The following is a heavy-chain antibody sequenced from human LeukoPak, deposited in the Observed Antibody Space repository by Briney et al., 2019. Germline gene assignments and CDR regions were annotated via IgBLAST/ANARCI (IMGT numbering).Heavy chain of an antibody. CDR1: GFTFSSYE. V-gene: IGHV3-21*01. CDR2: ISSSSSYI. CDR3: ARDWYNNSDAFDI. Sequence: GGSLRLSCAASGFTFSSYEMNWVRQAPGKGLEWVSSISSSSSYIYYADSVKGRFTISRDNAKNSLYLQMHSLRAEDTAVYYCARDWYNNSDAFDIWGQGTMVTVSS. J-gene: IGHJ3*02. D-gene: IGHD4-11*01.